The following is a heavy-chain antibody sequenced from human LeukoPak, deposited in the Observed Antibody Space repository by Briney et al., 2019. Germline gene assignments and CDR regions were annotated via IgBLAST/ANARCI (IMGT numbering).Heavy chain of an antibody. V-gene: IGHV1-2*02. CDR1: GYTFTGYY. J-gene: IGHJ6*02. CDR2: INPNSGGT. D-gene: IGHD6-13*01. CDR3: ARGGLAAAGNYYYGMDV. Sequence: ASVKVSCKASGYTFTGYYMHWVRQAPGQWLEWMGWINPNSGGTNYAQKFQGRVTMTRDTSISTAYMELSRLRSDDTAVYYCARGGLAAAGNYYYGMDVWGQGTTVTVSS.